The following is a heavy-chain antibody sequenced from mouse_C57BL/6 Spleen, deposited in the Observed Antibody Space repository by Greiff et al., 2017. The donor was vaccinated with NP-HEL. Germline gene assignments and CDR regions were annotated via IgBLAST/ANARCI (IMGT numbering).Heavy chain of an antibody. D-gene: IGHD2-5*01. CDR2: IYPGSGNT. CDR1: GYTFTDYY. J-gene: IGHJ4*01. Sequence: QVQLKESGAELVRPGASVKLSCKASGYTFTDYYINWVKQRPGQGLEWIARIYPGSGNTYYNEKFKGKATLTAEKSSSTAYMQLSSLTSEDSAVYFCARDGAYYSNYPYAMDYWGQGTSVTVSS. V-gene: IGHV1-76*01. CDR3: ARDGAYYSNYPYAMDY.